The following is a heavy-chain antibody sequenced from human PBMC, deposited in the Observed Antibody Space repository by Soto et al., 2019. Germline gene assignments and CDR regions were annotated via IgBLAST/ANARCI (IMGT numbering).Heavy chain of an antibody. CDR1: GGSFSGYY. J-gene: IGHJ6*02. V-gene: IGHV4-34*01. Sequence: SSETLSLTCAVYGGSFSGYYWSWIRQPPGKGLEWIGEINHSGSTNYNPSLKSRVTISVDTSKNQFSLKLSSVTAADTAVYYCASLYSGSSYYYYYYGMDVWGQGTTVTVSS. D-gene: IGHD6-6*01. CDR3: ASLYSGSSYYYYYYGMDV. CDR2: INHSGST.